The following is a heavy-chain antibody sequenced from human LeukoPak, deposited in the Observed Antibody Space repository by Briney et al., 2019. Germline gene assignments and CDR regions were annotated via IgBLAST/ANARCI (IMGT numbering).Heavy chain of an antibody. CDR3: ARIRDGYNDAHDL. V-gene: IGHV1-8*01. D-gene: IGHD5-24*01. Sequence: GASVKVSCKGSGYTFTSYDINWVRQATVQGLEWMGWINPNSGDTGYAQKFQGRVTLTRNTSTSTVYMELSSLRSEDTAIYYCARIRDGYNDAHDLWGQGTVVTVPS. CDR1: GYTFTSYD. J-gene: IGHJ3*01. CDR2: INPNSGDT.